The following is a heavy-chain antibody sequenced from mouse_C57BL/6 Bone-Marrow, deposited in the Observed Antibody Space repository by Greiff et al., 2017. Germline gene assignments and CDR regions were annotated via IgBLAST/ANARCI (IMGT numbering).Heavy chain of an antibody. CDR2: ITTYSANT. D-gene: IGHD3-1*01. CDR1: GYTFTDYA. CDR3: ARGLGLWYFDV. J-gene: IGHJ1*01. Sequence: QVHVKQSGPELVRPGVSVKISCKGSGYTFTDYAMHWVKHSHAKSLEWIGVITTYSANTKFNQKFKGKATMTVDKSSTTAYLELARLTSEDSAIYYCARGLGLWYFDVWGAGTTVTVSS. V-gene: IGHV1-67*01.